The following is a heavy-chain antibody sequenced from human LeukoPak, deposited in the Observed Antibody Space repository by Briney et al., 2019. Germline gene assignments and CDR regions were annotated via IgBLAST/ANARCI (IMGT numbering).Heavy chain of an antibody. CDR1: GGSISSYY. J-gene: IGHJ4*02. Sequence: SETLSLTCTVSGGSISSYYWNWIRQPPGMGLEWIGYIHYSGSTNHNPSLKSRVTISVDTSKNQFSLKLTSVTAADTAVYYCARGPPRGYYFDYWGQGTLVTVSS. V-gene: IGHV4-59*01. D-gene: IGHD5-12*01. CDR3: ARGPPRGYYFDY. CDR2: IHYSGST.